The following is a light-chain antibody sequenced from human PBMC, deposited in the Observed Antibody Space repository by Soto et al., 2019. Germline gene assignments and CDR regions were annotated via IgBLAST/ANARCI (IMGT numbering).Light chain of an antibody. V-gene: IGKV1-39*01. CDR2: AAS. Sequence: DIQLTQSPSSLSASVGDRVTITCRASQSIDTYIHWYQEKPGKVPKLLIYAASSLASGVPSRFSGSGSGAVFTLTISSLQPEDFATYYCQQTYIAPRAFGQGTKVDLK. CDR3: QQTYIAPRA. CDR1: QSIDTY. J-gene: IGKJ1*01.